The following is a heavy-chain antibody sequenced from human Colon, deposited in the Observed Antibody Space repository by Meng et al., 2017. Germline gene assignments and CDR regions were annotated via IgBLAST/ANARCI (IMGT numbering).Heavy chain of an antibody. CDR2: ISASGGDT. D-gene: IGHD1-1*01. J-gene: IGHJ4*02. V-gene: IGHV3-23*01. CDR1: EFTFTSYT. CDR3: AKAMNRGPIRTIDN. Sequence: GESLKISCAASEFTFTSYTMTWVRQAPGKGLEWVSAISASGGDTVYADSVKGRFTISRDNSKNTLYLEMNSLIDEETDMYYWAKAMNRGPIRTIDNWGQGTQVTVSS.